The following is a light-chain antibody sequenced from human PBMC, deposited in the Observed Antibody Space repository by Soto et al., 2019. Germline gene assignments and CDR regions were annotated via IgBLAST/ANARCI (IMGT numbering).Light chain of an antibody. CDR3: QQYGSIPWT. CDR1: QSVNNN. Sequence: EIMMTQSPATLSVSQGEGATLSCRASQSVNNNLAWYQQKPGQAPRLLIFDASTRATGIPARFSGTGSGTEFTLTISSLQSEDFAEYHCQQYGSIPWTFGQVTKVDIK. CDR2: DAS. V-gene: IGKV3-15*01. J-gene: IGKJ1*01.